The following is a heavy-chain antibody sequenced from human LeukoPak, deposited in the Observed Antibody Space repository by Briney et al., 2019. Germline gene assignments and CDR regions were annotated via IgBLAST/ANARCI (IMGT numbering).Heavy chain of an antibody. D-gene: IGHD6-19*01. J-gene: IGHJ4*02. Sequence: SETLSLTCAVYVGSFSGYYWSWIRQPPGKGLEWIGEIYHSGNTNYNPSLKSRVTISVDTSKNQFSLKMNSVTAADTAVYYCARLASSGWSHCDYWGQGTLVTVSS. CDR3: ARLASSGWSHCDY. CDR2: IYHSGNT. CDR1: VGSFSGYY. V-gene: IGHV4-34*01.